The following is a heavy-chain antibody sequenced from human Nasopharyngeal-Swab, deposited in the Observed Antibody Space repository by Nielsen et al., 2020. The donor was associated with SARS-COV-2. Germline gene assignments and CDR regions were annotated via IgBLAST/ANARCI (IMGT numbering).Heavy chain of an antibody. Sequence: GESLKISCATSGFTFSGSAMHWVRQAPGKGLEWVGRIRSKTNNYATGYAESVKGRFTISRDDSKNTAERQRSRRKREEKDGKEEKNQTGDFANWGQGTLVTVSS. CDR2: IRSKTNNYAT. CDR1: GFTFSGSA. V-gene: IGHV3-73*01. J-gene: IGHJ4*02. D-gene: IGHD5-24*01. CDR3: KNQTGDFAN.